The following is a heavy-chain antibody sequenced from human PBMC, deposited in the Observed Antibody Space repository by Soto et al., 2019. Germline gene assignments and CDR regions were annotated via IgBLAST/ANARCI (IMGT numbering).Heavy chain of an antibody. Sequence: QLQLQESGSELVKPSQTLSLTCAVSGGSISSGGYSWSWIRQPPGKGLEWIAYIYHSGSTYYNPSLKSRVTISVDRSKNQFSLKLSSVTAADTAVYYCARVPDRWGQGTLVTVSS. J-gene: IGHJ5*02. CDR1: GGSISSGGYS. D-gene: IGHD2-2*01. CDR2: IYHSGST. V-gene: IGHV4-30-2*01. CDR3: ARVPDR.